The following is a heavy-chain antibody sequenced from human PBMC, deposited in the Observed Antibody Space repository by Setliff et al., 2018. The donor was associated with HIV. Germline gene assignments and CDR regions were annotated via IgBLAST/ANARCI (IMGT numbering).Heavy chain of an antibody. Sequence: GESLKISCQASESVFAKHWIAWVRQMPGKGLEWMGIIFPGDSDTNYPPSFQGQVTISVDKSINTAYLQWNSLKASDTAMYYCARSLCYYDSCGYYYNYWGQGTLVTVSS. CDR2: IFPGDSDT. J-gene: IGHJ4*02. CDR3: ARSLCYYDSCGYYYNY. CDR1: ESVFAKHW. D-gene: IGHD3-22*01. V-gene: IGHV5-51*01.